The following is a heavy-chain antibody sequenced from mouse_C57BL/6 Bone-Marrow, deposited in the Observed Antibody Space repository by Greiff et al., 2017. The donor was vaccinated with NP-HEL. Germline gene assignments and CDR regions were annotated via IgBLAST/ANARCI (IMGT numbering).Heavy chain of an antibody. CDR1: GYTFNSYW. Sequence: QQSCKAFGYTFNSYWMHWVKQRPGRGLEWIGRIDPNSGGTKYNEKFKSKATLTVDKPSSTAYMQLKRLTSENSAVYYCSRGTYYSNFDYWGRGTTLTVSS. CDR2: IDPNSGGT. D-gene: IGHD1-1*01. CDR3: SRGTYYSNFDY. V-gene: IGHV1-72*01. J-gene: IGHJ2*01.